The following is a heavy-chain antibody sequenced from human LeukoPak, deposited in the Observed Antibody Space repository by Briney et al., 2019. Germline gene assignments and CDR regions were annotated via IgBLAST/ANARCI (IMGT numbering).Heavy chain of an antibody. CDR3: AKYRNYYDSSGYYWDY. CDR1: GFTFSSYG. CDR2: IWYDGSNK. V-gene: IGHV3-33*06. D-gene: IGHD3-22*01. J-gene: IGHJ4*02. Sequence: GGSLRLSCAASGFTFSSYGMHWVRQAPAKGLEWVAVIWYDGSNKYYADYVKGRFTISRDNSKNTLYLQMNSLRAEDTAVYYCAKYRNYYDSSGYYWDYWGQGTLVTVSS.